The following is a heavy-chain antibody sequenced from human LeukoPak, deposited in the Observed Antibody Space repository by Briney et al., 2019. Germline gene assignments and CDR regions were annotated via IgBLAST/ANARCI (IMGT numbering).Heavy chain of an antibody. CDR1: GFTFSNYA. D-gene: IGHD3-10*01. V-gene: IGHV3-23*01. CDR3: AKDSMARNYYGSGSYPIFDY. CDR2: ISGNGDKI. J-gene: IGHJ4*02. Sequence: PGGSLRLSCAASGFTFSNYAMSWVRQAPGKGLEWVSGISGNGDKIYYADSVKGRFTISRDNSKSTLHLQMNSLRGEDTAVYYCAKDSMARNYYGSGSYPIFDYWGQGTLVTVSS.